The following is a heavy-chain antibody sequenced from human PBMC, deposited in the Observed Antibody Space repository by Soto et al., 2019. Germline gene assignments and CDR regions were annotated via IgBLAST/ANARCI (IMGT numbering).Heavy chain of an antibody. CDR2: SSPDGTST. J-gene: IGHJ5*02. Sequence: HPGGSLRLSCAASGFTFSGFWMHWVRQAPGKGLVWVSRSSPDGTSTTYADSVKGRFTISRDNAKNTLYMQMNNLRVDDSAMYYCTRHGTGDYFLFDPWGQGTLVTVSS. CDR3: TRHGTGDYFLFDP. D-gene: IGHD4-17*01. CDR1: GFTFSGFW. V-gene: IGHV3-74*03.